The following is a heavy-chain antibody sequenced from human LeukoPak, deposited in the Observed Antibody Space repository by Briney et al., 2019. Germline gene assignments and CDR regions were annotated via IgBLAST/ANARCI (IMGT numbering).Heavy chain of an antibody. Sequence: GGSLRLSCAASGFSFSSYWMSWVRQAPGKGLEWVAYINQGGSEKYYVDSVKGRFTISRDNAKNSLYLQMNSLRAEDTAVYYCAREGYDSSGYYYKGAFDIWGQGTMVTVSS. CDR2: INQGGSEK. CDR1: GFSFSSYW. CDR3: AREGYDSSGYYYKGAFDI. V-gene: IGHV3-7*01. D-gene: IGHD3-22*01. J-gene: IGHJ3*02.